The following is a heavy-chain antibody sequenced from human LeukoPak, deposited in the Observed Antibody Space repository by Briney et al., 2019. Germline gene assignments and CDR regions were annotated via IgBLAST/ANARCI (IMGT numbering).Heavy chain of an antibody. D-gene: IGHD6-13*01. J-gene: IGHJ3*02. V-gene: IGHV1-18*01. CDR3: ARVSSRDDAFDI. CDR1: GHTFTSYG. Sequence: ASVKVFCKASGHTFTSYGISWVRQAPGQGLEWMGWISAYNGNTNYAQKLQGRVTMTTDTSTSTAYMELRSLRSDDTAVYYCARVSSRDDAFDIWGQGTMVTVSS. CDR2: ISAYNGNT.